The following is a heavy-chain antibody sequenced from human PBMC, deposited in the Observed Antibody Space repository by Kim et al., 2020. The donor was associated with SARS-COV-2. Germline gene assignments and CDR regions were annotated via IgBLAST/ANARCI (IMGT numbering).Heavy chain of an antibody. CDR3: ARAKAAAFFAVVNWFDP. J-gene: IGHJ5*02. V-gene: IGHV4-59*01. D-gene: IGHD6-13*01. CDR1: GGSISSYY. Sequence: SETLSLTCTVSGGSISSYYWSWIRQPPGKGLEWIGYIYYSGSTNYNPSLKSRVTISVDTSKNQFSLKLSSVTAADTAVYYCARAKAAAFFAVVNWFDPWGQGNLVTVSS. CDR2: IYYSGST.